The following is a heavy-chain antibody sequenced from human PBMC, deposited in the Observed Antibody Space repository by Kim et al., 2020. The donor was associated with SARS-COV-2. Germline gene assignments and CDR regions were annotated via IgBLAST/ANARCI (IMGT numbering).Heavy chain of an antibody. V-gene: IGHV3-23*01. D-gene: IGHD3-10*01. CDR2: IIFSDVNT. CDR3: AKRPEGNVKVIDY. CDR1: GFTFSTYA. J-gene: IGHJ4*02. Sequence: GGSLRLSCAASGFTFSTYAMCWVRQAPGKGPEWVSSIIFSDVNTHYADSVRGRFSISRDNSKNTLHLQMDSLRTEDTAVYSCAKRPEGNVKVIDYWGPGTLVTVSS.